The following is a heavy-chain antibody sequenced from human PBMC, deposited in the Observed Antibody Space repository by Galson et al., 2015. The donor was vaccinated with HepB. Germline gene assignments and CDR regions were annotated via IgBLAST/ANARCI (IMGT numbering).Heavy chain of an antibody. Sequence: SLRLSCAASGFIFSSYGMHWVRQAPGKGLEWVALISFDGSNKYYADSVKGRFTISRDNSKNTLDLQMDSLRAEGAAVYYCAKGIRGPGRPTTPFDYWGQGTLVTVSS. CDR3: AKGIRGPGRPTTPFDY. J-gene: IGHJ4*02. V-gene: IGHV3-30*18. CDR2: ISFDGSNK. CDR1: GFIFSSYG. D-gene: IGHD1-14*01.